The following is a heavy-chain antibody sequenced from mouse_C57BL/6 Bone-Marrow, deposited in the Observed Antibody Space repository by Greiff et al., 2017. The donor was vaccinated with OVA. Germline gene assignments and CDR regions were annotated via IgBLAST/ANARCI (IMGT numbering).Heavy chain of an antibody. V-gene: IGHV1-72*01. Sequence: VQLQQPGAELVKPGASVKLSCKASGYPFTSYWMHWVKQRPGRGLEWIGRIDPNSGGTKYNEKFKSKATLTVDKPSSTAYMQLSSLTSEDSAVYYCASDCRDDGRDLSWFANRGQEALVTVST. CDR1: GYPFTSYW. J-gene: IGHJ3*01. CDR3: ASDCRDDGRDLSWFAN. D-gene: IGHD1-1*01. CDR2: IDPNSGGT.